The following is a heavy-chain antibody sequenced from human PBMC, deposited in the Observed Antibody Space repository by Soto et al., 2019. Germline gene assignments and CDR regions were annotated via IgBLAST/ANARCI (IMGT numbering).Heavy chain of an antibody. CDR2: IYYSGST. CDR1: GGSISSYY. CDR3: ARHPYYYGSGSQYFQH. D-gene: IGHD3-10*01. Sequence: SETLSLTCTVSGGSISSYYWSWIRQPPGKGLEWIGYIYYSGSTNYNPSLKSRVTISVDTSKNQFSLKLSSVTAADTAVYYCARHPYYYGSGSQYFQHWGQGTLVTVSS. V-gene: IGHV4-59*08. J-gene: IGHJ1*01.